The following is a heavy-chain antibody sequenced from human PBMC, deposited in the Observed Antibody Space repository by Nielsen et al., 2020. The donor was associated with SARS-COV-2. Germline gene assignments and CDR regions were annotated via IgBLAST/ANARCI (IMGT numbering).Heavy chain of an antibody. J-gene: IGHJ6*02. D-gene: IGHD6-19*01. CDR3: ARGWYSSSVYYYYGVDV. V-gene: IGHV3-13*01. CDR1: GLTFSSYD. CDR2: VGTAGDT. Sequence: GGSLRLSCAASGLTFSSYDMHWVRQPTGKGLEWLATVGTAGDTYYPASVKGRFTISRDNAKNSLYLQIDSLRAGDTAVYYCARGWYSSSVYYYYGVDVWGQGTTVTVSS.